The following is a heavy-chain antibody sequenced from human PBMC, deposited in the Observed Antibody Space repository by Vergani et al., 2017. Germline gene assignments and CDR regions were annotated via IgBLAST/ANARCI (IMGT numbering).Heavy chain of an antibody. CDR1: GGTFSTYS. Sequence: QVQLVQSGTEMKKPGSSVRVSCKTSGGTFSTYSISWVRQAPGQGLEWMGRIIPIFGTANYAQKFQGRVTITADESTSTAYMELSSLRSEDTAVYYCARVRCSSTSCYAGYYYYGMDVWGQGTTVTVSS. CDR2: IIPIFGTA. V-gene: IGHV1-69*13. D-gene: IGHD2-2*01. J-gene: IGHJ6*02. CDR3: ARVRCSSTSCYAGYYYYGMDV.